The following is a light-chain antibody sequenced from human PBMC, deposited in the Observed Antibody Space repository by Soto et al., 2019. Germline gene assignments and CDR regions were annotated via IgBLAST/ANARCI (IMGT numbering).Light chain of an antibody. Sequence: DIQFTHSPSVLSASVGDTVTITCRASQALSNYLAWYQQKPGKAPDLLIYSAPTLQSGVPSRFSGSGSETEFSLTIRALQPEDFATYYCQHLSRYPLTLGGGTKVDIK. CDR1: QALSNY. CDR2: SAP. J-gene: IGKJ4*01. CDR3: QHLSRYPLT. V-gene: IGKV1-9*01.